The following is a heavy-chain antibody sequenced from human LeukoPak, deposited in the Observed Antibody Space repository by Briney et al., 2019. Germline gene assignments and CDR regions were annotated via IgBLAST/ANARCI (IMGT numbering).Heavy chain of an antibody. CDR1: GGSMSGYS. V-gene: IGHV4-4*09. CDR3: ARRRGGYGEGEFIY. CDR2: IQNSGTP. J-gene: IGHJ4*02. Sequence: SETLSLTCTVSGGSMSGYSWTWIRQPPGKGLEWIGFIQNSGTPTYNPSLKSRVTMSIDTSKNQFSLSLTSATAADTAFYYCARRRGGYGEGEFIYWGQGTLVTVSS. D-gene: IGHD3-10*01.